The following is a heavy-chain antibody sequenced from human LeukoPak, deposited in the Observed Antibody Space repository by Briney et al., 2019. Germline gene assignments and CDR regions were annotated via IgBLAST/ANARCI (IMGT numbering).Heavy chain of an antibody. J-gene: IGHJ1*01. CDR2: INPNSGGT. CDR1: GYTFTGYY. Sequence: GPSVKVSCKASGYTFTGYYMHWVRQAPGQGLEWMGWINPNSGGTNYAQKFQGRVTMTRDTSISTAYMELSRLRSDDTAVYYCARDLDSSGYAGQHWGQGTLVTVSS. D-gene: IGHD3-22*01. V-gene: IGHV1-2*02. CDR3: ARDLDSSGYAGQH.